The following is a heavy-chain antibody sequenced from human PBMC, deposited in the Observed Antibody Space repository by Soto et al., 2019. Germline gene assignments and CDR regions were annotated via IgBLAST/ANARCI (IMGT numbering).Heavy chain of an antibody. CDR2: FSGSGSRT. J-gene: IGHJ4*02. V-gene: IGHV3-23*01. CDR1: GFTFGTSA. D-gene: IGHD6-19*01. Sequence: EVQLLESGAGLVQPGESLRLSCAASGFTFGTSAMSWVRQAPGTGLEWVSTFSGSGSRTYSADSLKGRFTVSRDNPKNTLYLEMNSLRVEDTAIYYCARGGAGHSPFDYWGQGILVTVSS. CDR3: ARGGAGHSPFDY.